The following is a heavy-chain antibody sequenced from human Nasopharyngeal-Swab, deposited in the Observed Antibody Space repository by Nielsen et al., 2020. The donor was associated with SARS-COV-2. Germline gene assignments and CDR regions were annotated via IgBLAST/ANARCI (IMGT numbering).Heavy chain of an antibody. V-gene: IGHV1-8*02. CDR3: AIAPYYYGSGPEAFDI. D-gene: IGHD3-10*01. J-gene: IGHJ3*02. Sequence: ASVKVSCKASGYTFTSYGISWVRQAPGQGLEWMGWMNPNSGNTGYAQKFQGRVTMTRNTSISTAYMELSSLRSEDTAVYYCAIAPYYYGSGPEAFDIWGQGTMVTVSS. CDR1: GYTFTSYG. CDR2: MNPNSGNT.